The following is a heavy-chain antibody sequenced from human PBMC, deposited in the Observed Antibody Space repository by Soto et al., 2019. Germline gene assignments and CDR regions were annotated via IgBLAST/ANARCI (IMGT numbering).Heavy chain of an antibody. V-gene: IGHV3-30-3*01. CDR1: GFTFSSYA. CDR2: ISYDGSNK. Sequence: GGSLRLSCAASGFTFSSYAMHWVRQAPGKGLEWVAVISYDGSNKYYADSVKGRFTISRDNSKNTLYLQMNSLRAEDTAVYYCARELPSGTYYDFWSGSRLYYGMDVWGQGTTVTVSS. CDR3: ARELPSGTYYDFWSGSRLYYGMDV. D-gene: IGHD3-3*01. J-gene: IGHJ6*02.